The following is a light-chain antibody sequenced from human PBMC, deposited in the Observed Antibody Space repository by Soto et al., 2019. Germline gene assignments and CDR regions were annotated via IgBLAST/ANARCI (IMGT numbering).Light chain of an antibody. CDR3: QHYNSYSEA. V-gene: IGKV1-39*01. Sequence: VRITQSPSSHAASVGERITITCRASQSISSYLNWYQQKPGKAPKLLIYAASSLQSGDPSRFSGSGSGTDFTLTISSLQPDDFATYYCQHYNSYSEAFGQGTKVDIK. J-gene: IGKJ1*01. CDR2: AAS. CDR1: QSISSY.